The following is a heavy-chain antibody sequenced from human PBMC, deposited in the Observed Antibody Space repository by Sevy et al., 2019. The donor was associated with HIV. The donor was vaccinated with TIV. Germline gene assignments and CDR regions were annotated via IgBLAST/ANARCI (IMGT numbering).Heavy chain of an antibody. J-gene: IGHJ3*02. CDR3: ARVTIPRDAFDI. Sequence: SETLSLTCTVSGGSISSYYWSWIRQPPGKGLEWIGYIYYSGSTNYNPSLKSRVTISVDTSKNQFSLKLSSVTAADTAVYYWARVTIPRDAFDIWGQGTMVTV. V-gene: IGHV4-59*13. CDR2: IYYSGST. CDR1: GGSISSYY.